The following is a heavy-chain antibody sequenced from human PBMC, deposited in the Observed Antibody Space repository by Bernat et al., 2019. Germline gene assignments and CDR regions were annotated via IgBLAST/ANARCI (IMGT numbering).Heavy chain of an antibody. J-gene: IGHJ4*02. CDR1: GFTFTSYA. V-gene: IGHV3-23*01. CDR2: ISGSGGST. Sequence: EVRLLESGGGLVQPGGSLGLPCSASGFTFTSYAMSGVRQAPGKGLEWVSAISGSGGSTYYADSVKGRFTISRDNSKNTLYLQMNSLRAEDTAVYYCATPPRGGLEFDYWGQGTLVTVSS. CDR3: ATPPRGGLEFDY.